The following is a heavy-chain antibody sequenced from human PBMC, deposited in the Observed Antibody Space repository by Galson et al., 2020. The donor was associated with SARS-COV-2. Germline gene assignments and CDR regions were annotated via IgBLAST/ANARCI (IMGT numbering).Heavy chain of an antibody. CDR2: ISKSGTII. CDR3: ARGGEHWLYDS. J-gene: IGHJ4*02. V-gene: IGHV3-48*03. Sequence: TGGSLRLSCAASGFTFSNYEMNWVRQAPGKGLEWLSNISKSGTIICYADSVKGRFTISRDNANNSLYLQMNNLRGEDTAVYYCARGGEHWLYDSWGQGTLVTVSS. D-gene: IGHD6-19*01. CDR1: GFTFSNYE.